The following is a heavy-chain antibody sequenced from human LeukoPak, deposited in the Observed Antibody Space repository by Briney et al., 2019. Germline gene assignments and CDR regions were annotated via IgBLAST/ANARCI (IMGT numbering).Heavy chain of an antibody. D-gene: IGHD4-17*01. CDR3: ARDRSYGDLWAAFDI. Sequence: PGGSLRLSCAASGFTLSTSWMHWVRQAPGKGLEWVAVISNDGSKKFFADSVKGRFTISRDNSKNTLYLQMNSLRAEDTAVYYCARDRSYGDLWAAFDIWGQGTMVTVSS. J-gene: IGHJ3*02. V-gene: IGHV3-30-3*01. CDR1: GFTLSTSW. CDR2: ISNDGSKK.